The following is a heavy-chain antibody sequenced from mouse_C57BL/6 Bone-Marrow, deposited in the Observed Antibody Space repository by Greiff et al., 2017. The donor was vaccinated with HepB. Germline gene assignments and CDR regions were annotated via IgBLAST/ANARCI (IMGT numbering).Heavy chain of an antibody. CDR3: ARDATPYYYGSRGYFDV. V-gene: IGHV7-1*01. Sequence: EVQRVESGGGLVQSGRSLRLSCATSGFTFSDFYMEWVRQAPGKGLEWIAASRNKANDYTTEYSASVKGRFIVSRDTSKSILYLQMNALRAEDTAIYYCARDATPYYYGSRGYFDVWGTGTTVTVSS. CDR2: SRNKANDYTT. CDR1: GFTFSDFY. D-gene: IGHD1-1*01. J-gene: IGHJ1*03.